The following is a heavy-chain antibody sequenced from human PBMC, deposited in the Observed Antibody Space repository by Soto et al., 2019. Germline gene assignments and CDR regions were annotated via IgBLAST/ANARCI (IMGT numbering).Heavy chain of an antibody. CDR1: GFDFSTYA. V-gene: IGHV3-23*01. J-gene: IGHJ4*02. Sequence: EVHLLESGGTLVQPGGSLRLSCAASGFDFSTYAMTWVRQAPGKGLEWVSAIINSGATTYYADSVKGRFTISRDNSRNTLYRQMNSRRADDTAMYYCAKDWPGTSSVTSGFWGQGTLVTVSS. CDR3: AKDWPGTSSVTSGF. CDR2: IINSGATT. D-gene: IGHD4-17*01.